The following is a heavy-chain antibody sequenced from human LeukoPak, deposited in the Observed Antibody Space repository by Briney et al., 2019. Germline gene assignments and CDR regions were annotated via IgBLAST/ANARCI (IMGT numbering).Heavy chain of an antibody. CDR1: GFSFPSFW. D-gene: IGHD1-14*01. V-gene: IGHV5-51*01. Sequence: GESLKISCKGSGFSFPSFWIAWVRQMPGKGLEWMGIIYPGDSDTRYSPSFQGLVTISADKSINTAYLQWNSLMASDTAMYYCARLKDHTIDYWGQGTLVTVSS. CDR2: IYPGDSDT. J-gene: IGHJ4*02. CDR3: ARLKDHTIDY.